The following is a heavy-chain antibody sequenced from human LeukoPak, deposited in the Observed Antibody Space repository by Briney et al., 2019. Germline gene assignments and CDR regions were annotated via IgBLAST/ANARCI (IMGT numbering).Heavy chain of an antibody. D-gene: IGHD4-17*01. Sequence: GGSLRLSCAASGFTFSTYAMNWVRQAPGKGLEWVSSISSTSGYIFYADSVKGRFTISRDNSKNTLYLQMNSLRAEDTAVYYRATPLTVTTYNDAFDIWGQGTMVTVSS. J-gene: IGHJ3*02. CDR1: GFTFSTYA. CDR3: ATPLTVTTYNDAFDI. V-gene: IGHV3-21*01. CDR2: ISSTSGYI.